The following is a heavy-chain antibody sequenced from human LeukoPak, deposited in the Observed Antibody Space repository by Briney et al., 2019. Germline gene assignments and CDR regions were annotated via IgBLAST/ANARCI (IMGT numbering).Heavy chain of an antibody. V-gene: IGHV3-23*01. J-gene: IGHJ4*02. CDR1: GFTFSTYG. D-gene: IGHD1-26*01. CDR2: ISGSGGSR. Sequence: GGSLRLSCAASGFTFSTYGMSWVRQAPGKGLEWVSGISGSGGSRFYTDSVKGRFTISRDNAKNSLYLQMNSLRAEDTAVYYCARVGDSGSYYSGGYYFDYWGQGTLVTVSS. CDR3: ARVGDSGSYYSGGYYFDY.